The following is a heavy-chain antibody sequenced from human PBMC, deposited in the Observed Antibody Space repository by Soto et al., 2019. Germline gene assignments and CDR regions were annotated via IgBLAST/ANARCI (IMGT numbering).Heavy chain of an antibody. CDR3: AKDQGGYSYFYGMDV. V-gene: IGHV3-30*18. D-gene: IGHD5-18*01. J-gene: IGHJ6*02. CDR1: GFTFSSYG. CDR2: ISYDGSNK. Sequence: QVQLVESGGGVVQPGRSLRLSCAASGFTFSSYGMHWVRQAPGKGLEWVAVISYDGSNKYYADSVKGRFTISRDNSKNTLYLQMNSLRAEDTAVYYCAKDQGGYSYFYGMDVWGQGTTVTVS.